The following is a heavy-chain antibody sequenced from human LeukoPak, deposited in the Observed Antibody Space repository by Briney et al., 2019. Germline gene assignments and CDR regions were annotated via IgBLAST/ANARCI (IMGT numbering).Heavy chain of an antibody. J-gene: IGHJ4*02. CDR1: GYTFTSYG. CDR2: ISAYNGNT. V-gene: IGHV1-18*01. D-gene: IGHD1-26*01. CDR3: AVTEWELLRGWLNY. Sequence: ASVKVSCKASGYTFTSYGISWVRQAPGQGLEWMGWISAYNGNTNYAQNLQGRVTMTTDTSTSTAYMELRSLRSDDTAVYYCAVTEWELLRGWLNYWGQGTLVTVSS.